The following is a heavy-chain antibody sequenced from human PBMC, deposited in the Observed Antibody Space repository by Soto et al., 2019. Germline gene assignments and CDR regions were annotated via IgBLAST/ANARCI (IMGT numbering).Heavy chain of an antibody. V-gene: IGHV4-59*03. Sequence: QVQLHESGPGLVKPSETLSLTCTVSDGHINNYFWSWIRQSPGKGLEWIAYVYYSATTNYKPSLNYNPSIKSRVTISLDASTNQYSLWLTSVTTADTAVYYCATGRVYYGSEWWGQGTLVTVSS. CDR1: DGHINNYF. D-gene: IGHD3-10*01. CDR3: ATGRVYYGSEW. CDR2: VYYSATT. J-gene: IGHJ4*02.